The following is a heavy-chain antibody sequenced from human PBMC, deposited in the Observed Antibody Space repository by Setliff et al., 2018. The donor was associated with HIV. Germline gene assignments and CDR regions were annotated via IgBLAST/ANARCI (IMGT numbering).Heavy chain of an antibody. Sequence: PSETLSLTCTVSGGSIKSSSDYWGWIRQPPGKGLEWIGTIYYSGSTYYNPSLKSRVTISVDTSKNQFSLKPSSVTAADTTVYYCARHSGLGGYYSPFDYWGPGTLVTVSS. J-gene: IGHJ4*02. CDR1: GGSIKSSSDY. CDR3: ARHSGLGGYYSPFDY. D-gene: IGHD3-22*01. V-gene: IGHV4-39*01. CDR2: IYYSGST.